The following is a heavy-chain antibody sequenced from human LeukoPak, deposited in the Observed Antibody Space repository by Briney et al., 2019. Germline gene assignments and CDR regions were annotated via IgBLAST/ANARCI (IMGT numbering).Heavy chain of an antibody. V-gene: IGHV3-23*01. CDR3: AKDLYYVSSGYDAGDYFDY. J-gene: IGHJ4*02. D-gene: IGHD3-22*01. CDR2: ISGSGGST. Sequence: PGGSLVLSFAASGFTFSSYAMSRVPPAPGKGLEGVSAISGSGGSTYYADSVKGRFTISRDNSKNALYLQMNSLRAEDTAVYYWAKDLYYVSSGYDAGDYFDYWGQGTLVTVSS. CDR1: GFTFSSYA.